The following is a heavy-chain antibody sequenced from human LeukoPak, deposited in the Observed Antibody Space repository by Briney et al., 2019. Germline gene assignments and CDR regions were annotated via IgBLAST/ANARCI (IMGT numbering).Heavy chain of an antibody. CDR3: ARCDILTGYYSDY. J-gene: IGHJ4*02. V-gene: IGHV3-11*01. Sequence: PGGSLRLSCAASGFTFSDYYMSWIRQAPGKGLEWVSYISSSGSTIYYADSVKGRFTISRDNAKNSLYLHMNSLRAEDTAVYYCARCDILTGYYSDYWGQGTLVTVSS. CDR2: ISSSGSTI. CDR1: GFTFSDYY. D-gene: IGHD3-9*01.